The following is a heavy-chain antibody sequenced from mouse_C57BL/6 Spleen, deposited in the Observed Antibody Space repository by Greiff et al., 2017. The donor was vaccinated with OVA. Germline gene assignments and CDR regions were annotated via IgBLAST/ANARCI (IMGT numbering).Heavy chain of an antibody. CDR1: GYTFTSYW. J-gene: IGHJ4*01. D-gene: IGHD4-1*01. CDR2: IHPNSGST. Sequence: QVQLKQPGAELVKPGASVKLSCKASGYTFTSYWMHWVKQRPGQGLEWIGMIHPNSGSTNYNEKFKSKATLTVDKSSSTAYMQLSSLTSEDSAVYYCARPNWGYYAMDYWGQGTSVTVSS. V-gene: IGHV1-64*01. CDR3: ARPNWGYYAMDY.